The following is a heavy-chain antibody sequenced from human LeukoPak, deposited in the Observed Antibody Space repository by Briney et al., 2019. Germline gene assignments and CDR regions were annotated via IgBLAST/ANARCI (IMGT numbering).Heavy chain of an antibody. CDR3: ARAGRRLLFLES. D-gene: IGHD6-6*01. CDR2: IYSGGIT. CDR1: GFTVSSSY. J-gene: IGHJ4*02. V-gene: IGHV3-66*01. Sequence: GGSLRLSCAASGFTVSSSYMSWVRQAPGRGLEWVSVIYSGGITYYADSVKGRFTISRDNSKNTLYLQMNSLRAEDTAVYYCARAGRRLLFLESWGLETLVTVSS.